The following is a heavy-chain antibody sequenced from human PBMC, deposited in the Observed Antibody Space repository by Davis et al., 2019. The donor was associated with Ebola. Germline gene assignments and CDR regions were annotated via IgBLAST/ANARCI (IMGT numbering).Heavy chain of an antibody. CDR2: IYYSGST. V-gene: IGHV4-59*12. Sequence: MPSETLSLTCTVSGGSISSYYWSWIRQPPGKGLEWIGYIYYSGSTNYNPSLKSRVTISVDTSKNQFSLKLSSVTAADTAVYYCARGGGYGWYFDLWGRGTLVTVSS. D-gene: IGHD5-12*01. CDR1: GGSISSYY. CDR3: ARGGGYGWYFDL. J-gene: IGHJ2*01.